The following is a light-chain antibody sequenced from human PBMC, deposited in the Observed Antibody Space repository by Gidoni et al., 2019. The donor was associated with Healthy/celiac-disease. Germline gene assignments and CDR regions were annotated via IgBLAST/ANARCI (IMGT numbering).Light chain of an antibody. CDR1: QSVSSN. CDR2: GAS. V-gene: IGKV3-15*01. CDR3: QQYNNWPLWX. J-gene: IGKJ1*01. Sequence: EIVMTQSPATLSVSPGERATLSCRASQSVSSNLAWYQQKPGQAPRLLIYGASTRATGIPARFSGSGSGTEFTLTISSLQSEDFAVYYCQQYNNWPLWXFXQGTKVEI.